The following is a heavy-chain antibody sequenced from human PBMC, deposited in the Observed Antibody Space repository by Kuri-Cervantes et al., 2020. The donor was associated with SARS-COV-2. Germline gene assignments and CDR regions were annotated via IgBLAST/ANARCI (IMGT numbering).Heavy chain of an antibody. D-gene: IGHD5-24*01. J-gene: IGHJ5*02. CDR3: ARGELNGWLQFRANWFDP. V-gene: IGHV1-69*10. CDR2: IIPIFGIA. CDR1: GGTFSSYA. Sequence: SVKVSCKASGGTFSSYAISWVRQAPGQGLEWMGGIIPIFGIANYAQKFQGRVTITADKSTSTAYMELSSLRSEDTAVYYCARGELNGWLQFRANWFDPWGQGTLVTVSS.